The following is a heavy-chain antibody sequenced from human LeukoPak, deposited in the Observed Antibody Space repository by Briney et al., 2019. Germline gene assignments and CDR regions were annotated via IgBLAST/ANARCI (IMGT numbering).Heavy chain of an antibody. CDR1: GYTFTDFY. CDR2: INPSGGST. J-gene: IGHJ4*02. Sequence: GASVKVSCKASGYTFTDFYMHWVRQAPGQGLEWMGIINPSGGSTSYAQKFQGRVTMTRDMSTSTVYMELSSLRSEDTAVYYCARSLDEQRDGLSIDYWGQGTLVTVSS. D-gene: IGHD5-24*01. CDR3: ARSLDEQRDGLSIDY. V-gene: IGHV1-46*01.